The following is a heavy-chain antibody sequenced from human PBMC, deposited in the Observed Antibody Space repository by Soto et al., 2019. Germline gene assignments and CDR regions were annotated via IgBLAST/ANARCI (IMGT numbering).Heavy chain of an antibody. V-gene: IGHV1-2*04. CDR3: ARDQGTTVTTSLYGMDV. J-gene: IGHJ6*02. Sequence: ASVKVSCKASGYTFTGYYMHWVRQAPGQGLEWMGWINPNSGGTNYAQKFQGWVTMTRDTSISTAYMELSRLRSDDTAVYYCARDQGTTVTTSLYGMDVWGQGTTVTVSS. D-gene: IGHD4-17*01. CDR1: GYTFTGYY. CDR2: INPNSGGT.